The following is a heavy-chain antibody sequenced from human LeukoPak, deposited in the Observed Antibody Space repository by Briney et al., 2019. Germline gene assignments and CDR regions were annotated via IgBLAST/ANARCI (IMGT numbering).Heavy chain of an antibody. CDR2: TIPIFGTA. Sequence: SVKVSCKASGGTFSSYAISWVRQAPGQGLEWMGGTIPIFGTANYAQKFQGRVTITADESTSTAYMELSSLRSEDTAVYYCARDSGSYYGYFDYWAREPWSPSPQ. V-gene: IGHV1-69*13. CDR1: GGTFSSYA. D-gene: IGHD1-26*01. CDR3: ARDSGSYYGYFDY. J-gene: IGHJ4*02.